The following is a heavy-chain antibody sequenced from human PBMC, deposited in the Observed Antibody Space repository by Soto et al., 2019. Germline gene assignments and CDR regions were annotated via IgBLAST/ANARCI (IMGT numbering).Heavy chain of an antibody. CDR2: IYWDDDK. D-gene: IGHD7-27*01. V-gene: IGHV2-5*02. CDR3: AYRPSLDWGHFDS. J-gene: IGHJ4*02. CDR1: GFSLSTTGVG. Sequence: QITLKESGPTLVKPTQTLTLTCTFSGFSLSTTGVGVGWIRQPPGKALECLALIYWDDDKRFSPSLTNRLTITKDTSKNQVVLTMTNMHPVDTGTYFCAYRPSLDWGHFDSWGQGTLVTVSS.